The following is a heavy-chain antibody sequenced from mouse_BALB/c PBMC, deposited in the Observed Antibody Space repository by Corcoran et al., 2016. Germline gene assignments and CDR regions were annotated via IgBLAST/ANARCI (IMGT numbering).Heavy chain of an antibody. Sequence: EVQLQQSGAVLVQPGASVKLSCTASGFNIKDTYMHWVKQRPEQGLEWIGRIDPANGNTKYDPKFQGKATITADTSSNTAYLQLSSLTSEDTAVYYCARSNGFDYWGQGTTLTVSS. CDR3: ARSNGFDY. J-gene: IGHJ2*01. D-gene: IGHD4-1*01. CDR2: IDPANGNT. V-gene: IGHV14-3*02. CDR1: GFNIKDTY.